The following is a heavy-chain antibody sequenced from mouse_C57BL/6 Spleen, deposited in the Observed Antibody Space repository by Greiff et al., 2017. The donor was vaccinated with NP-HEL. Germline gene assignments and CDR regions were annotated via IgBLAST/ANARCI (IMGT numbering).Heavy chain of an antibody. J-gene: IGHJ4*01. CDR3: ARNWGYYYAMDY. D-gene: IGHD3-1*01. CDR1: GFSLTSYG. CDR2: IWSGGST. V-gene: IGHV2-2*01. Sequence: VKLMESGPGLVQPSQSLSITCTVSGFSLTSYGVHWVRQSPGKGLEWLGVIWSGGSTDYNAAFISRLSISKDNSKSQVFFKMNSLQADDTARYYCARNWGYYYAMDYWGQGTSVTVSS.